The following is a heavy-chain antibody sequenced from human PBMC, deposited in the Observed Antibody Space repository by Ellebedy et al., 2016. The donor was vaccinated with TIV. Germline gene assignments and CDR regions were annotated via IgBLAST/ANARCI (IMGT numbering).Heavy chain of an antibody. CDR3: ARRPVYSFSSGWFDP. CDR1: GGSIGNYS. Sequence: MPGGSLRLSCPVPGGSIGNYSWSWILQPPGKGLEWIGYMYYTGGTYYNPSLESRVTISLGTSKTQFSLTRSSVTAADTAIYYCARRPVYSFSSGWFDPWGQGTLVTVSS. CDR2: MYYTGGT. D-gene: IGHD1-26*01. J-gene: IGHJ5*02. V-gene: IGHV4-59*01.